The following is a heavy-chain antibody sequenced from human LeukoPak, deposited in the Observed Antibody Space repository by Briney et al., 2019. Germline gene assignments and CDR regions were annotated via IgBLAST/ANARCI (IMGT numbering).Heavy chain of an antibody. Sequence: GGSLRLSCAPSVVTFSNAWMNWVRQAPGKGLEWVGRIKSKLDGGTTDYAAPVKGRFTISRDDSKNTLYLQMRSLKTEDTAVYFCTTDGIYCSGTRCYGGWFDPWGQGTLVTVSS. CDR3: TTDGIYCSGTRCYGGWFDP. CDR2: IKSKLDGGTT. J-gene: IGHJ5*02. D-gene: IGHD2-2*01. V-gene: IGHV3-15*01. CDR1: VVTFSNAW.